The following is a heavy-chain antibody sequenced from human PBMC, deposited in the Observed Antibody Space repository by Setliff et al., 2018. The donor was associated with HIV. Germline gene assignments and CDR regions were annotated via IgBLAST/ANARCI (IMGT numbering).Heavy chain of an antibody. J-gene: IGHJ4*02. V-gene: IGHV1-3*01. CDR1: GYTFTNSG. CDR2: INGGSGRT. CDR3: AREGEGSGWSRLDY. D-gene: IGHD6-19*01. Sequence: ASVKVSCKASGYTFTNSGMHWMRQAPGQRPEWLGCINGGSGRTEYSQKFQSRFTITRDTSANTDYMELSSLRSEDTAVYYGAREGEGSGWSRLDYWDQGTLVTVSS.